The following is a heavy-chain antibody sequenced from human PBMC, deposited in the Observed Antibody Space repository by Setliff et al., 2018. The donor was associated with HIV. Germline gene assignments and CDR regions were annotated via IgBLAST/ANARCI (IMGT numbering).Heavy chain of an antibody. CDR1: GDSIITYY. V-gene: IGHV4-4*08. Sequence: PSETLSLTCTVSGDSIITYYWTWTRQPPGKGLEWIGYIHHSGSSDYTPSLRSRVTMSVDTSKNQFSLKLTSVTAADTAVYYCAREHDYSNYRRLDSWGQGILVTVS. J-gene: IGHJ4*02. D-gene: IGHD4-4*01. CDR3: AREHDYSNYRRLDS. CDR2: IHHSGSS.